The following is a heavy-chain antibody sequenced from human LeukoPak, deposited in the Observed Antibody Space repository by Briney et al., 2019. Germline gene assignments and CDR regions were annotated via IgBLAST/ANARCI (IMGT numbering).Heavy chain of an antibody. D-gene: IGHD3-10*01. V-gene: IGHV4-61*02. CDR2: IYTSGST. J-gene: IGHJ5*02. CDR3: ARVSYYGSGSYGRFWFDP. CDR1: GGSISSGGYY. Sequence: SETLSLTCAVSGGSISSGGYYWSWIRQPAGRGLEWFGRIYTSGSTNYNPSLKSPVTMSVDTSKNHFSLKLSSVTAADTAVYYCARVSYYGSGSYGRFWFDPWGQGTLVTVSS.